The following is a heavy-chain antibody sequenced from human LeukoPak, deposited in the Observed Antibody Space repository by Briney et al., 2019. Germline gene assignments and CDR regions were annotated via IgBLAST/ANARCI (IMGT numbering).Heavy chain of an antibody. D-gene: IGHD6-13*01. J-gene: IGHJ6*04. CDR3: AREGIAAAGVTLDYYYGMDV. CDR1: GGSISSYY. Sequence: SETLSLTCTVSGGSISSYYWSWIRQPPGKGLEWLGYIYYSGSTNYNPSLKSRVTISVDTSKNQFSLKLSSVTAADTAVYYCAREGIAAAGVTLDYYYGMDVWSKGTTVTVSS. CDR2: IYYSGST. V-gene: IGHV4-59*01.